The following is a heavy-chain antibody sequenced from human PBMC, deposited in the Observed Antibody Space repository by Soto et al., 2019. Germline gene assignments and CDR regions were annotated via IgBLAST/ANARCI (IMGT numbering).Heavy chain of an antibody. V-gene: IGHV1-8*01. Sequence: QVQLVQSGAEVKKPGASVKVSCKASGYIFTNYDINWVRQATGQGLEYLGWINPNSGNTGYVQKLKGRVTIARNTSINTAYMELNSLRSEVTAVYYCARRIEYGGYSRGFDPWGQGTLVTVSS. D-gene: IGHD4-17*01. J-gene: IGHJ5*02. CDR2: INPNSGNT. CDR1: GYIFTNYD. CDR3: ARRIEYGGYSRGFDP.